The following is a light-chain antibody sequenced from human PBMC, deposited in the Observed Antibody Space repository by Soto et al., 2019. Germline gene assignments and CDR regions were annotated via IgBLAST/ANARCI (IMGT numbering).Light chain of an antibody. CDR2: LNSDGRH. Sequence: QLVLTQSPSASASLGASVKLTCTLSSGHSNYVIAWHQQQPEKGPRYLMKLNSDGRHSKGDGLPDRFSGSSSGAERYLNISSLQSEDEADYYCQTWDTGIRVFGGGTKLTVL. CDR3: QTWDTGIRV. J-gene: IGLJ2*01. CDR1: SGHSNYV. V-gene: IGLV4-69*01.